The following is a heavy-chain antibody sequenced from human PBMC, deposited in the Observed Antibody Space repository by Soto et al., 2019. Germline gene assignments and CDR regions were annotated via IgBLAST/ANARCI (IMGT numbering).Heavy chain of an antibody. J-gene: IGHJ4*02. CDR1: GGSISTSNW. CDR2: VYRTGST. D-gene: IGHD6-13*01. V-gene: IGHV4-4*02. CDR3: ARARATIAAAAIFDC. Sequence: QVQLQESGPGLVKPSGTLSLTCAVSGGSISTSNWWSWVRQPPGKGLEWIGEVYRTGSTNYNPSLESRLTXTXXXSXYQSSLKLTSVTAAATAVYYCARARATIAAAAIFDCWGQGTLVTVSS.